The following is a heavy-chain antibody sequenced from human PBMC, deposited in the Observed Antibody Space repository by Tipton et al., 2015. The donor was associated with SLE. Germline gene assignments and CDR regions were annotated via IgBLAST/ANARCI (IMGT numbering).Heavy chain of an antibody. J-gene: IGHJ3*02. V-gene: IGHV3-21*01. CDR3: ASPSEGSWYGI. D-gene: IGHD6-13*01. CDR2: ISSSSSYI. Sequence: SLRLSCAASGFTFSSYAMNWVRQAPGKGLEWVSSISSSSSYIYYADSVKGRFTISRDNAKNSLYLQMNSLRAEDTAVYYCASPSEGSWYGIWGQGTMVTVSS. CDR1: GFTFSSYA.